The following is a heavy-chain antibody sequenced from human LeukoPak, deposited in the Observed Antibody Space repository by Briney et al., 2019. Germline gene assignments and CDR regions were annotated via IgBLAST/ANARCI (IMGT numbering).Heavy chain of an antibody. D-gene: IGHD6-13*01. CDR2: IYYSGST. V-gene: IGHV4-59*01. CDR1: GGSISSYY. CDR3: ARHSRYSSSWSDAFDI. Sequence: SETLSLTCTVSGGSISSYYWSWIRQPPGKGLEWIGYIYYSGSTNYNPSLKSRVTISVDTSKNQFSLKLSSVTAADTAVYYCARHSRYSSSWSDAFDIWGQGTMVTVSS. J-gene: IGHJ3*02.